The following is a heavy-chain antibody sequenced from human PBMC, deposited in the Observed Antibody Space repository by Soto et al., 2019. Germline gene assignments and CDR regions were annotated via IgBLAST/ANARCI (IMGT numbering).Heavy chain of an antibody. J-gene: IGHJ5*02. CDR3: ARRGYCSSTSCYTNWFDP. CDR1: GGSISSYY. D-gene: IGHD2-2*01. CDR2: IYYSGST. V-gene: IGHV4-59*08. Sequence: SETLSLTCTVSGGSISSYYWSWIRQPPGKGLEWIGYIYYSGSTNYNPSLKSRVTISVDTSKNQFSLKLSSVTAADTAVYYCARRGYCSSTSCYTNWFDPWGQGTLVTVSS.